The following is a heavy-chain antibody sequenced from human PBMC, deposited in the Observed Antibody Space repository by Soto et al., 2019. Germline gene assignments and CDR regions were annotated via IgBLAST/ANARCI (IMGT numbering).Heavy chain of an antibody. CDR1: GYNLTNYW. Sequence: PGGSLKTPCKTPGYNLTNYWIGWVPPTPRKGLEWMGSIYPVHSDTRDSPSLQGQVTISADKSISTAYLQWDTLKGADSTIYYCARQRNAYYGMAVGGQGTTVTV. CDR3: ARQRNAYYGMAV. V-gene: IGHV5-51*01. J-gene: IGHJ6*02. CDR2: IYPVHSDT.